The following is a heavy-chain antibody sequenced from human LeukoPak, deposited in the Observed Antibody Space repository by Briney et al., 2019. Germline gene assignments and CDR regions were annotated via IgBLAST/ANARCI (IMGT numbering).Heavy chain of an antibody. CDR1: GYTFTGYY. Sequence: ASVKVSCKASGYTFTGYYMHWVRQAPGQGLEWMGWLNPNSDGSNDAQKFQGRVTMTRDTSIRTAYMELSRLRSGDTAVYYCARAGCTRFNRFDPWGQGTLVTVSS. J-gene: IGHJ5*02. CDR2: LNPNSDGS. V-gene: IGHV1-2*02. D-gene: IGHD4/OR15-4a*01. CDR3: ARAGCTRFNRFDP.